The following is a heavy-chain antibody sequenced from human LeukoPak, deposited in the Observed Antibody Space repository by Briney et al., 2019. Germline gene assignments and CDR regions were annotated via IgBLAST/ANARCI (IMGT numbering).Heavy chain of an antibody. CDR1: GGSVSTNAYY. CDR3: ARGNYDILTGYPYYYYMDV. D-gene: IGHD3-9*01. CDR2: VFYSGST. J-gene: IGHJ6*03. V-gene: IGHV4-39*07. Sequence: SETLSLTCTVSGGSVSTNAYYWAWIRQSPGKGLEWIGSVFYSGSTYSNPSLKSRVTISVDTSKNQFSLKLSSVTAADTAVYYCARGNYDILTGYPYYYYMDVWGKGTTVTISS.